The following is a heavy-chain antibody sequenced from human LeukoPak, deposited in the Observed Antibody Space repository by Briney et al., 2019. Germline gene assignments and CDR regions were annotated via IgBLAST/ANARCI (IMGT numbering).Heavy chain of an antibody. V-gene: IGHV1-69*05. CDR3: AGQYYYDSSGYGADY. D-gene: IGHD3-22*01. J-gene: IGHJ4*02. Sequence: ASVKVSCKASGGTFSSYAISWVRQAPGQGLEWMGGIIPIFGTANYAQKFQGRVTITTDESTSTAYMELSSLRSEDTAVYYCAGQYYYDSSGYGADYWGQGTLVTVSS. CDR1: GGTFSSYA. CDR2: IIPIFGTA.